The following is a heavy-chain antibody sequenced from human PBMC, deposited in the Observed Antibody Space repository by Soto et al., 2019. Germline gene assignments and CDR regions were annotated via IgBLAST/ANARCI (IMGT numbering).Heavy chain of an antibody. CDR3: ATTGYSSTRNAFDI. J-gene: IGHJ3*02. CDR2: IWYDGSNK. V-gene: IGHV3-33*01. Sequence: QVQLVESGGGVVQPGRSLRLSCAASGFTFSSYGMHWVRQAPGKGLEWVAVIWYDGSNKYYADSVKGRFTISRDNSKNTLYQQMNSLRAEDTAVYYCATTGYSSTRNAFDIWGQGTMVTVSS. D-gene: IGHD6-13*01. CDR1: GFTFSSYG.